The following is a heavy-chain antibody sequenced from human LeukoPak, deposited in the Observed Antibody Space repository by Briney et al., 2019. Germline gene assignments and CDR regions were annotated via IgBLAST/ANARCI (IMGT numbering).Heavy chain of an antibody. J-gene: IGHJ4*02. D-gene: IGHD4-23*01. CDR3: AKGSHDYGGYFDY. Sequence: GGSLRLSCAASGFTLSSYAMSWVRQAPGKGLEWVSAISVSGNTYHADSVKGRFTISRDSSKNTLYLQMNRLRAEDAAVYYCAKGSHDYGGYFDYWGQGTLVTVSS. CDR2: ISVSGNT. V-gene: IGHV3-23*01. CDR1: GFTLSSYA.